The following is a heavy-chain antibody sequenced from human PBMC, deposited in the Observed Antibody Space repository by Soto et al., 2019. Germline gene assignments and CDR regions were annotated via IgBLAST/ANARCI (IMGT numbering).Heavy chain of an antibody. J-gene: IGHJ3*02. V-gene: IGHV4-39*01. CDR1: GVPIGSSTNY. CDR3: ARPSGGGAFDI. Sequence: SETLSLTCTVSGVPIGSSTNYWGWIRQPPGKGLEWIGTIYYSGTTYYNPSLKSRVTISVDTSTNQFSLKLSSVTAADTAVYYCARPSGGGAFDIWGQGTMVTVSS. CDR2: IYYSGTT. D-gene: IGHD2-8*02.